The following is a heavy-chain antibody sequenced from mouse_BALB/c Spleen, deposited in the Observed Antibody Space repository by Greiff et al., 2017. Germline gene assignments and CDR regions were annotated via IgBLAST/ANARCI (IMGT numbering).Heavy chain of an antibody. J-gene: IGHJ3*01. CDR3: APANWDVGFAY. D-gene: IGHD4-1*01. CDR2: IDPANGNT. Sequence: VQLKQSGAELVKPGASVKLSCTASGFNIKDTYMHWVKQRPEQGLEWIGRIDPANGNTKYDPKFQGKATITADTSSNTAYLQLSSLTSEDTAVYYCAPANWDVGFAYWGQGTLVTVSA. CDR1: GFNIKDTY. V-gene: IGHV14-3*02.